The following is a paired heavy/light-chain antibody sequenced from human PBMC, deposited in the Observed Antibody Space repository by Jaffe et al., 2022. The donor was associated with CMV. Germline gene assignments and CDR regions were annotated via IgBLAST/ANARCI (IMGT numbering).Light chain of an antibody. CDR2: KDS. J-gene: IGLJ2*01. Sequence: SYELTQPHSVSVSPGQTARITCSGDALSKRYVYWYQQKAGQAPVIVIFKDSERPSGIPERFSASSSGTTVTLTISGVQAEDEADYFCQSADSDGNSKVVFGGGTKLTVL. CDR3: QSADSDGNSKVV. CDR1: ALSKRY. V-gene: IGLV3-25*03.
Heavy chain of an antibody. V-gene: IGHV1-46*01. J-gene: IGHJ6*03. CDR3: ARADIDLWLLYYYYYMDV. Sequence: QVQLVQSGAEVKKPGASVKVSCKASGYTFTNYFMHWVRQAPGQGLEWMGVINPSGGSTTYAQKFQGRVTMTRDTSTSTVYMELSSLSSEDTAVYYCARADIDLWLLYYYYYMDVWGKGTTVTVSS. D-gene: IGHD5-18*01. CDR1: GYTFTNYF. CDR2: INPSGGST.